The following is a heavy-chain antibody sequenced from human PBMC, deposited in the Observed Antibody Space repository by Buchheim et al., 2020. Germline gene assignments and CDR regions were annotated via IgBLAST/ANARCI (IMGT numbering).Heavy chain of an antibody. CDR3: ARDIVTTPLPRYYYYGMDV. CDR2: INHSGST. Sequence: QVQLQQWGAGLLKPSETLSLTCAVYGGSFSGYYWSWIRQPPGKGLEWIGEINHSGSTNYNPSLKSRVTISVDTSKNQFSLKLSSVTAADTAVYYCARDIVTTPLPRYYYYGMDVWGQGTT. J-gene: IGHJ6*02. D-gene: IGHD3-9*01. V-gene: IGHV4-34*01. CDR1: GGSFSGYY.